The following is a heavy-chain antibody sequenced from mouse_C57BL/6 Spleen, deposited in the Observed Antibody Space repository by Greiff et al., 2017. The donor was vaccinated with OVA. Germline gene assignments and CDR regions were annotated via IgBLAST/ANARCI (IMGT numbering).Heavy chain of an antibody. Sequence: VQLKESGPGLVKPSQSLSLTCSVTGYSITSGYYWNWIRQFPGNKLEWMGYISYDGSNNYNPSLKNRISITRDTSKNQFFLKLNSVTTEDTATYYCARGEYYGSSYWFAYWGQGTLVTVSA. J-gene: IGHJ3*01. D-gene: IGHD1-1*01. CDR1: GYSITSGYY. CDR3: ARGEYYGSSYWFAY. V-gene: IGHV3-6*01. CDR2: ISYDGSN.